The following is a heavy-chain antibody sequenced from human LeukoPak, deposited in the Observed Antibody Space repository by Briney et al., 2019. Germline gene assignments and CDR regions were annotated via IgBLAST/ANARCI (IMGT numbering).Heavy chain of an antibody. CDR3: AKHLGSHNFDY. CDR2: ISGSGANT. CDR1: GFTFNGYA. Sequence: PGGSLRLSCAASGFTFNGYAMSWVRQAPGKGLEWVPSISGSGANTYYANSVKGRFTVYRDNSKNTLYLQVNNLRAENTAVYYCAKHLGSHNFDYWGQGTLVTVSS. D-gene: IGHD3-10*01. J-gene: IGHJ4*02. V-gene: IGHV3-23*01.